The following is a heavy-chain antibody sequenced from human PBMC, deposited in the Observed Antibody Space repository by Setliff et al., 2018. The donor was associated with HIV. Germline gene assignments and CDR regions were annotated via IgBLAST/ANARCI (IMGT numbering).Heavy chain of an antibody. CDR2: ITWDGGST. CDR3: AKSSSGYYFMDY. Sequence: GSLRLSCAASGFTFDDYGFNWVRQAPGKGLEWVSLITWDGGSTYYADSVKSRFTISRDNSKNSLYLQMNSLRTEDTALYYCAKSSSGYYFMDYWGQGTLVTVSS. CDR1: GFTFDDYG. J-gene: IGHJ4*02. V-gene: IGHV3-43*01. D-gene: IGHD3-22*01.